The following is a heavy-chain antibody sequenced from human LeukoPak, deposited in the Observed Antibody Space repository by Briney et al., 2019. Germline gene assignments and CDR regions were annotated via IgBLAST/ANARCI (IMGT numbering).Heavy chain of an antibody. V-gene: IGHV3-48*04. J-gene: IGHJ4*02. CDR1: GFTFSSYS. CDR2: ISSSSSTI. D-gene: IGHD6-6*01. CDR3: ARAHSSSSDY. Sequence: AGGSLRLSCAASGFTFSSYSMNWVRQAPGKGLEWVSYISSSSSTIYYADSVKGRFTISRDNPKNSLYLQMNSLRAEDTAVYYCARAHSSSSDYWGQGTLVTVSS.